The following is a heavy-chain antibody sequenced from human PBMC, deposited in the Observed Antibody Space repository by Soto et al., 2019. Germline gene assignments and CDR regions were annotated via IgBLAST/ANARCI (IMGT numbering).Heavy chain of an antibody. Sequence: EVQLLESGGGLVQPGGSLRLSCAASGFTFSSYAMSWVRQAPGKGLEWVSAISGSGGSTYYADSVKGRFTISRDNSKNTLYLQMNSLRAEDTAVYYCAKDRTYGEAVAGRSKGGYFDLWGRGTLVTVSS. CDR1: GFTFSSYA. CDR2: ISGSGGST. J-gene: IGHJ2*01. D-gene: IGHD6-19*01. CDR3: AKDRTYGEAVAGRSKGGYFDL. V-gene: IGHV3-23*01.